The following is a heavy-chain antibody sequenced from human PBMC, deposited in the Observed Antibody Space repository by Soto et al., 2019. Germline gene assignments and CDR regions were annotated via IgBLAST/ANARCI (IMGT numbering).Heavy chain of an antibody. CDR2: ISGSGGST. V-gene: IGHV3-23*01. Sequence: HPGGSLRRSCAASGFTCSSYSMSWVRQAPGEWLEWVSAISGSGGSTYYAASVKGRFTISRGNSKKTLYLQMNSLRAEYTAVYYSATLRGLLKVCPSYYGMDVCVKWATLTVSS. CDR1: GFTCSSYS. CDR3: ATLRGLLKVCPSYYGMDV. J-gene: IGHJ6*04. D-gene: IGHD3-16*01.